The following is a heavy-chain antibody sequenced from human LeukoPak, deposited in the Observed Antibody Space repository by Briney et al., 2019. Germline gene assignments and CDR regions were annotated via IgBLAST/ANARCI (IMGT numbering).Heavy chain of an antibody. V-gene: IGHV3-30-3*01. CDR2: ISYDGSNK. J-gene: IGHJ4*02. CDR3: ARAAQSPNLLGYCSRTSCYPLDY. CDR1: GFTFSSYA. Sequence: GRSLRLSCAASGFTFSSYAMHWVRQAPGKGLEWVAVISYDGSNKYYADSVKGRFTISRDNSKNTLYLQMNSLRAEDTAVYYCARAAQSPNLLGYCSRTSCYPLDYWGQGTLVTVSS. D-gene: IGHD2-2*01.